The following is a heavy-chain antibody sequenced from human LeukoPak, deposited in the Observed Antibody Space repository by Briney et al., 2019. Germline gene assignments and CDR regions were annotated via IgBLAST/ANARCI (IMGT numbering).Heavy chain of an antibody. CDR1: GYTFTSYG. J-gene: IGHJ6*02. CDR2: ISAYNGNT. Sequence: ASVKVSCKASGYTFTSYGISWVRQAPGQGLEWMGWISAYNGNTNYAQKLQGRVTMTTDTSTSTAYMELRSLRSDDTAVYYCARRNYDFWSGYPQTDYYYYGMGVWGQGTTVTVSS. CDR3: ARRNYDFWSGYPQTDYYYYGMGV. V-gene: IGHV1-18*01. D-gene: IGHD3-3*01.